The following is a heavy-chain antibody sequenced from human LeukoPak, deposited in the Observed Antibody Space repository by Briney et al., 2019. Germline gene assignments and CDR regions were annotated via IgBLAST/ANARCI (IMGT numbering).Heavy chain of an antibody. Sequence: SETLSLTCTVSGGSISNYYWNWIRQPPGKGLEWIGYISYTGGETNYNPSLKSRLTISVDTSKNQFSLMLTSVTAADTAVYYCVRQPGGTAAFDIWAQGTMVTVSS. CDR3: VRQPGGTAAFDI. CDR1: GGSISNYY. D-gene: IGHD1-14*01. CDR2: ISYTGGET. V-gene: IGHV4-59*08. J-gene: IGHJ3*02.